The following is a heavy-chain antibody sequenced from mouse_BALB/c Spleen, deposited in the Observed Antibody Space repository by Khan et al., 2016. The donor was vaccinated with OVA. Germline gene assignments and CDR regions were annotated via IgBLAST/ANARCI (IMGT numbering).Heavy chain of an antibody. V-gene: IGHV1-7*01. J-gene: IGHJ2*01. Sequence: QVQLKQSGAELAKPGASVKMSCKASGYTFTTYWMHWVKQRPGQGLEWIGYINPTSGYTDYNAKFKDRATLSADKSSSTAYMQLSSLTSEASAVYYCTRDRIDYWGQGTTLTVSS. CDR2: INPTSGYT. CDR3: TRDRIDY. CDR1: GYTFTTYW.